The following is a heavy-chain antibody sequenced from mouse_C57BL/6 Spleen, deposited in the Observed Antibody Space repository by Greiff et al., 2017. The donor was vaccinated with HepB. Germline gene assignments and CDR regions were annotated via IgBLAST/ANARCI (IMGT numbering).Heavy chain of an antibody. CDR2: IYPGDGDT. CDR3: ARSQLGRGWFAY. V-gene: IGHV1-82*01. J-gene: IGHJ3*01. Sequence: VKLMESGPELVKPGASVKISCKASGYAFSSSWMNWVKQRPGKGLEWIGRIYPGDGDTNYNGKFKGKATLTADKSSSTAYMQLSSLTSEDSAVYFCARSQLGRGWFAYWGQGTLVTVSA. D-gene: IGHD4-1*02. CDR1: GYAFSSSW.